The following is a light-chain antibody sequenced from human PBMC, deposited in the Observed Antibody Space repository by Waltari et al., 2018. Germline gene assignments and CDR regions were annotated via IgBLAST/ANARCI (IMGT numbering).Light chain of an antibody. J-gene: IGKJ1*01. CDR3: QQYYSSHPT. V-gene: IGKV4-1*01. CDR1: QTLFYSANKKDY. Sequence: DFVMTQSPDSLAVSLGERATINCKYSQTLFYSANKKDYLAWYQQKRGQPPQLTITWASVRQSGVPDRFSGSGSGTDFTLTISSLQAEDVAVYYCQQYYSSHPTFGQGTKVEVK. CDR2: WAS.